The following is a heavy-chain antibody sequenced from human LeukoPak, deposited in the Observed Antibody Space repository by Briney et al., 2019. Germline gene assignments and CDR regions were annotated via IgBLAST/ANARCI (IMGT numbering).Heavy chain of an antibody. V-gene: IGHV3-33*01. CDR1: GFTFRSYG. J-gene: IGHJ4*02. CDR3: ARDLGAVAGNFDY. D-gene: IGHD6-19*01. Sequence: GGSLRLSCAASGFTFRSYGMHWVRQAPGKGLEWVAVIWFDGSNKYYTDSVKGRFTISRDNSKNTLYLQMNSLRAEDTAVYYCARDLGAVAGNFDYWGQGTLVTVSS. CDR2: IWFDGSNK.